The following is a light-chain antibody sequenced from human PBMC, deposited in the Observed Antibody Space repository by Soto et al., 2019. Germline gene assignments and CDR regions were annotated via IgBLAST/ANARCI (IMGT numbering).Light chain of an antibody. Sequence: QSVLTQPRSVSGSPGQSVTISCTGTSTNVGGYNFVSWYQHHPGKAPKLIIYDVTKRPSGVPDRFSGSKSAFTASLTISGLQAEDEAVYYCCSYAGSYTFYIFGTGTKV. CDR1: STNVGGYNF. V-gene: IGLV2-11*01. CDR2: DVT. CDR3: CSYAGSYTFYI. J-gene: IGLJ1*01.